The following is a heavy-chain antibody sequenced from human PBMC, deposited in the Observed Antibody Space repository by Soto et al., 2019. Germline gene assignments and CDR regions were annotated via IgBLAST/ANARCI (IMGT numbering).Heavy chain of an antibody. CDR1: GYSFTSYW. Sequence: LGESLKISCKGSGYSFTSYWIGWVRQMPGKGLEWMGIIYPGDSDTRYSPSFQGQVTISADKSISTAYLQWSSLKASDTAMYYCARRRDIVVVVAAHDAFDIWGQGTMVTVSS. D-gene: IGHD2-15*01. V-gene: IGHV5-51*01. CDR2: IYPGDSDT. J-gene: IGHJ3*02. CDR3: ARRRDIVVVVAAHDAFDI.